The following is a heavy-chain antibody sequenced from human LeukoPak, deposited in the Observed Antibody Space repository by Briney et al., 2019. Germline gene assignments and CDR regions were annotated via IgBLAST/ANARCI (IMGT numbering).Heavy chain of an antibody. V-gene: IGHV3-21*01. CDR3: ARFETTITTDDY. CDR1: GFTFSSYS. CDR2: ISSESSYI. Sequence: GGSLRLSCAASGFTFSSYSMNWVRQALGKGLEWVSSISSESSYILYADSVRGRFTISRDNAKNSLYLQMNSLGAEDTAVYYCARFETTITTDDYWGQGTLVTVSS. D-gene: IGHD4-11*01. J-gene: IGHJ4*02.